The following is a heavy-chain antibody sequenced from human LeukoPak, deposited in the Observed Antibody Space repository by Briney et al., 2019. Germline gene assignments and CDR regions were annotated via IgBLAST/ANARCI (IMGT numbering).Heavy chain of an antibody. J-gene: IGHJ4*02. CDR2: FSYDGINK. V-gene: IGHV3-30*18. CDR1: GFTFSRCG. CDR3: VKEADSGDYRTSDY. D-gene: IGHD6-19*01. Sequence: GGSLRLSCAASGFTFSRCGMHWVRQAPGKGLEWLAVFSYDGINKHYRDSVKGRFTISRDNSKNTLYLQMNSLRVEDTAVYYCVKEADSGDYRTSDYWGQGTLVTVSS.